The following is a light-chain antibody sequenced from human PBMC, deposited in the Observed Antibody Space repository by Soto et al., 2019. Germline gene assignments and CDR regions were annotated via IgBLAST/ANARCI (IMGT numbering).Light chain of an antibody. J-gene: IGKJ4*01. CDR1: QPISSW. Sequence: DIQMTQSPSSVYASVGDRVTINCRASQPISSWLAWYQQKPGQAPTWLIYGASNLPDGVPSRFSGSGSGTHFVLTVSSLQPEDFALYYCQQANSYQLSFGGGTKVDIK. CDR2: GAS. V-gene: IGKV1-12*01. CDR3: QQANSYQLS.